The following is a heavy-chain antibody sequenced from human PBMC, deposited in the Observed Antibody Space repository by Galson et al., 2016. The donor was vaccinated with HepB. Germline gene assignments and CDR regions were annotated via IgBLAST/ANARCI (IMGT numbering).Heavy chain of an antibody. CDR3: ARDFERFFDY. J-gene: IGHJ4*02. Sequence: ETLSLTCTVSGSYISGYYWSWLRQPAGKGLEWIGRIYSSGVTNYNPSLERRLMLSIDTSKNQFSLKMRSVTAADTAVYYCARDFERFFDYWGQGTLVTVSS. V-gene: IGHV4-4*07. D-gene: IGHD3-3*01. CDR2: IYSSGVT. CDR1: GSYISGYY.